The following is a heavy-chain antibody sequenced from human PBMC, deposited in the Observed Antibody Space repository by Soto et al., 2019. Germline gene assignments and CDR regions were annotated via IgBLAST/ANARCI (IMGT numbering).Heavy chain of an antibody. CDR3: ARARITMVRGVITMFDY. Sequence: PGGSLRLSCAASGFTFSDYYMSWIRQAPGKGLEWVSYISSSSSYTNYADSVKGRFTISRDNAKNSLYLQMNSLRAEDTAVYYCARARITMVRGVITMFDYWGQGTLVTVSS. V-gene: IGHV3-11*05. J-gene: IGHJ4*02. CDR2: ISSSSSYT. CDR1: GFTFSDYY. D-gene: IGHD3-10*01.